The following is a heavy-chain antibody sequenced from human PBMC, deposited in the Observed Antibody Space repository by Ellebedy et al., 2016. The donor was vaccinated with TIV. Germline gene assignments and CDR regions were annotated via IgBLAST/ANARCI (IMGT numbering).Heavy chain of an antibody. V-gene: IGHV4-59*11. CDR1: GGSMAPHY. D-gene: IGHD3-10*01. CDR3: ATYLSGSFYNRPFDV. CDR2: VSYSGNT. Sequence: SETLSLXXTVSGGSMAPHYWTWIRQSPEKGLQWIGYVSYSGNTHYNPSLSNRVTISVDTSSNQFSLKLASVTAADTALYYCATYLSGSFYNRPFDVWGQGTMVTVSS. J-gene: IGHJ3*01.